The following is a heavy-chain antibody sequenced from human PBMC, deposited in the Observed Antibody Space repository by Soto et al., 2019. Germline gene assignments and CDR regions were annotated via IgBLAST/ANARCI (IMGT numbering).Heavy chain of an antibody. Sequence: QVQLVQSGAEVKKPGSSVKVACKASGGSLTNYGVSWVRQAPGQGLEWMGGIIPVFGTANYAQKFQGRVTIAADESKSTVFMDVRSLRSEDTAVYYCARGEATKLGVTNYYGMDVWGQGTTVTVSS. V-gene: IGHV1-69*12. CDR2: IIPVFGTA. CDR1: GGSLTNYG. CDR3: ARGEATKLGVTNYYGMDV. D-gene: IGHD1-26*01. J-gene: IGHJ6*02.